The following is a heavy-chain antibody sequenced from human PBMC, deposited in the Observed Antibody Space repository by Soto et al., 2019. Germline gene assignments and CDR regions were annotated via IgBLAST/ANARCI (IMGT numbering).Heavy chain of an antibody. J-gene: IGHJ4*02. CDR3: ARHLIGACSGGSCYSHYFAY. CDR2: SYPGDSDT. V-gene: IGHV5-51*01. Sequence: KGLEWMGISYPGDSDTRYSPSFQGQVTISADKSISTAYLQWSSLKASDTAMYYCARHLIGACSGGSCYSHYFAYWGKRTLVIVSS. D-gene: IGHD2-15*01.